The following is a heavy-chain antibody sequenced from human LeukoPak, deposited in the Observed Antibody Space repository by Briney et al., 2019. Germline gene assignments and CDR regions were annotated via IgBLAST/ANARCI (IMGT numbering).Heavy chain of an antibody. Sequence: PGGSLRLSCAASGFTFSSYWMSWVRQAPGKGLEWVANIKQGGSEKYYVDSVKGRFTISRDNAKNSLYLQMNSLRAEDTAVYYCAGLDGAYASFDYWGQGTLVTVSS. D-gene: IGHD4/OR15-4a*01. CDR1: GFTFSSYW. CDR3: AGLDGAYASFDY. CDR2: IKQGGSEK. V-gene: IGHV3-7*01. J-gene: IGHJ4*02.